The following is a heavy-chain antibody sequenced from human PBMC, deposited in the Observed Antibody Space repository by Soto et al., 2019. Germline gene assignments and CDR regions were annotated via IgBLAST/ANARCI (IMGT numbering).Heavy chain of an antibody. CDR1: GGTFSSYA. CDR3: ARDVSPSSGYYYVFDY. CDR2: IIPIFGTA. V-gene: IGHV1-69*01. Sequence: SVKVSCKASGGTFSSYAISWVRQAPGQGLEWMGGIIPIFGTANYAQKFQGRVTITADESTSTAYMELSSLRSEDTAVYYCARDVSPSSGYYYVFDYWGQGTLVTVSS. J-gene: IGHJ4*02. D-gene: IGHD3-22*01.